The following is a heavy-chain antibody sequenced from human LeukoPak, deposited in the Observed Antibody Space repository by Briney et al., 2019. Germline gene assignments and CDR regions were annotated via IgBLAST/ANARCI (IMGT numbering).Heavy chain of an antibody. CDR3: AKDGTATSLRTFQY. Sequence: PGGSLRLSCAASGFTFSSYWMHWVRQAPGKGLVWVSRINSDGSSTTYADSVKGRFTISRDIAKNTLYLQMKSLRAEDTAVYYCAKDGTATSLRTFQYWGQGTLVTVSS. V-gene: IGHV3-74*01. J-gene: IGHJ1*01. D-gene: IGHD5-12*01. CDR2: INSDGSST. CDR1: GFTFSSYW.